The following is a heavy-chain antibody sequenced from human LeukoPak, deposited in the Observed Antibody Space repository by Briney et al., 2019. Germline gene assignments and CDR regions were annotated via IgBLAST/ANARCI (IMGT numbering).Heavy chain of an antibody. J-gene: IGHJ4*02. CDR1: GYSFSNYW. Sequence: GESLKISCNGSGYSFSNYWIGWVRQMPGKGLEWMGIIYPGGSDTRYSPSFQGQVTISVDESINTAYLQWSSLEASDTAMYYCARQYGRPFDYWGQGTLVTVSS. CDR2: IYPGGSDT. V-gene: IGHV5-51*01. CDR3: ARQYGRPFDY. D-gene: IGHD4-17*01.